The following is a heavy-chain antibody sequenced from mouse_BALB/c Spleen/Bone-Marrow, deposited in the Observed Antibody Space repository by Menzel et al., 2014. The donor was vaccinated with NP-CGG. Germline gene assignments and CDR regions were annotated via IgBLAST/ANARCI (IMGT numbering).Heavy chain of an antibody. CDR2: IYPGNNDT. D-gene: IGHD1-1*01. V-gene: IGHV1-5*01. Sequence: VQLQQSGTVLARPGASVKMSCKASGYSFTTFWMYWVKQRPGQGLEWIGAIYPGNNDTSYNQKFKGKAKLTAVTSASTAYMELSSLTNGDSAVYYCTRKLPAMDYWGQGTSLTVSS. CDR1: GYSFTTFW. J-gene: IGHJ4*01. CDR3: TRKLPAMDY.